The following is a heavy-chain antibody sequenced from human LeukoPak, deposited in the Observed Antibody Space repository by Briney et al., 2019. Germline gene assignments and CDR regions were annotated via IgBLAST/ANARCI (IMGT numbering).Heavy chain of an antibody. Sequence: SETLSLTCTVSGGSISSYYWSWIRQSPGKGLEWIAYIYHSGNTNYNPSFKSRVTISVDTSKNQFSLKLTSVAAADTAIYYCARQSSGTAAFDIWGQGTMVTVSS. V-gene: IGHV4-59*08. J-gene: IGHJ3*02. CDR1: GGSISSYY. D-gene: IGHD1/OR15-1a*01. CDR2: IYHSGNT. CDR3: ARQSSGTAAFDI.